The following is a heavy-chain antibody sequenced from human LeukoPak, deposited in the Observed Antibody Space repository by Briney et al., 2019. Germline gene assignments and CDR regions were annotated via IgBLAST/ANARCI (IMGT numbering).Heavy chain of an antibody. CDR3: AHRRRLHNFDY. J-gene: IGHJ4*02. V-gene: IGHV2-5*01. Sequence: SGPTLVKPTQTLTLTCTFSGFSLSTSGVGVGWIRQPPGKALEWLALIYWNDDKRYSPSLKSRLTITKDTSKNQVVLTMTNMGPVDTATYYCAHRRRLHNFDYWGQGTLVTVSS. CDR2: IYWNDDK. CDR1: GFSLSTSGVG. D-gene: IGHD2-15*01.